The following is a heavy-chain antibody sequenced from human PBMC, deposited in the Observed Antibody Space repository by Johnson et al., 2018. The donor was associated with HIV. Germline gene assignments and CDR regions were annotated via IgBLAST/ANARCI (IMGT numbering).Heavy chain of an antibody. CDR2: ISWNSGSI. CDR1: GFTSDDYA. V-gene: IGHV3-9*02. Sequence: VQLVESGGGLEQPGRSLRLSCAGSGFTSDDYAMHWVRQAPGKGLEWVSGISWNSGSIGYADSVKGRFTISRDNAKNSLYLQMNSLRAEDTALYYCAKGRRAARPDAFDIWGQGTMVTVSS. J-gene: IGHJ3*02. D-gene: IGHD6-6*01. CDR3: AKGRRAARPDAFDI.